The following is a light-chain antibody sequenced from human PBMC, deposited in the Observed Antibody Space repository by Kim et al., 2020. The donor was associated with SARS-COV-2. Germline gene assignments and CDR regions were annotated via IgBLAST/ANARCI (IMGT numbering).Light chain of an antibody. Sequence: SVGDRVTITCRASQSISSYLNWYQQKPGKAPKLLIYAASNLQSGVPSRFSGSGSGTDFTLTISSLQPEDFATYYCQQSYSTPPWTFGQGTKVDIK. J-gene: IGKJ1*01. V-gene: IGKV1-39*01. CDR2: AAS. CDR1: QSISSY. CDR3: QQSYSTPPWT.